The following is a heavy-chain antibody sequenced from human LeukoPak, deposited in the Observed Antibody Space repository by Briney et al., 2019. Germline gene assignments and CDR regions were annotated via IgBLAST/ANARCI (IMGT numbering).Heavy chain of an antibody. CDR2: IYYSGST. Sequence: SETLSLTCTVSGGSISSGDYYWSWIRQPPGKGLEWIGYIYYSGSTYYNPSLKSRVTISVDTSKNQFSLKLSSVTAADTAVYYCASLTKVSIVVVPAASDYWGQGTLVTVSS. J-gene: IGHJ4*02. CDR1: GGSISSGDYY. V-gene: IGHV4-30-4*01. CDR3: ASLTKVSIVVVPAASDY. D-gene: IGHD2-2*01.